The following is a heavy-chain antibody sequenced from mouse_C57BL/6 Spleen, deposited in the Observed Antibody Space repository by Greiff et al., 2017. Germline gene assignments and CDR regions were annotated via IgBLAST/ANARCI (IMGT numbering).Heavy chain of an antibody. V-gene: IGHV5-6*02. J-gene: IGHJ4*01. D-gene: IGHD1-1*01. CDR1: GFTFSSYG. CDR2: ISSGGSYT. Sequence: DVKLVESGGDLVKPGGSLKPSCAASGFTFSSYGLSWVRQTPDKRLEWVATISSGGSYTYYPDSVKGRFTISRDNAKNTLYLQMSSLKYEDTAMYYCARWGDYYGSSYAMEYGGQGTSVTVAS. CDR3: ARWGDYYGSSYAMEY.